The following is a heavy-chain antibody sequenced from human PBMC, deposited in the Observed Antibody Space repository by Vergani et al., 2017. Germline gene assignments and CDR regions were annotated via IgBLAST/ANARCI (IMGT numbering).Heavy chain of an antibody. CDR1: GYTFTGYY. Sequence: QVQLVQSGAEVKKPGASVKVSCKASGYTFTGYYMHWVRQAPGQGLEWMGGFDPEDGETIYAQKFQGRVTMTEDTSTDTAYMELSSLRSEDTAVYYCATRGRFGELSDYWGQGTLVTVSS. D-gene: IGHD3-10*01. CDR2: FDPEDGET. J-gene: IGHJ4*02. CDR3: ATRGRFGELSDY. V-gene: IGHV1-24*01.